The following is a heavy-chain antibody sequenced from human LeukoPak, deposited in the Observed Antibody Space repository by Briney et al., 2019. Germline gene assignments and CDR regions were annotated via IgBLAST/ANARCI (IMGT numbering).Heavy chain of an antibody. CDR2: ISPIFGTA. J-gene: IGHJ4*02. CDR3: ARDPSSDYTNTGFDY. D-gene: IGHD6-25*01. Sequence: SVKVSCKASGGTFSSYAISLVRQAHGLGLEWMGRISPIFGTANYAQKFQGRVTITTDESTSTAYMELSSLRSEDTAAYYCARDPSSDYTNTGFDYWGQGTLVTVSS. CDR1: GGTFSSYA. V-gene: IGHV1-69*05.